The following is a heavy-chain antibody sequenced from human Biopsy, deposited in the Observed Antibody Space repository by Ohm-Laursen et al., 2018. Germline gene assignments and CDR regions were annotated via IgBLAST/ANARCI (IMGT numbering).Heavy chain of an antibody. J-gene: IGHJ5*02. Sequence: TLSLTCTVSGGSINSSTTYYWAWLRQPPGKGLEWIGSIYNTETTFYNPSLKRRVTISVDTSTNQFSLKVSSVTAADTALYFCARHPTGFWFDPWGHGTLVTVSS. CDR3: ARHPTGFWFDP. V-gene: IGHV4-39*01. CDR1: GGSINSSTTYY. CDR2: IYNTETT.